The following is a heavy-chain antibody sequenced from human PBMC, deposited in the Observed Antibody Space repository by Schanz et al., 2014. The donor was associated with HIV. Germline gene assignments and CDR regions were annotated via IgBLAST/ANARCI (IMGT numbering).Heavy chain of an antibody. Sequence: QVQLVQSGAAVKKPGSSVKVSCKASGGLFSYPAINWVRQAPGQGLEWMGGIIPIFATPNYAQKFQGRVTITADESTSTAYMELSSLRSDDTAMYYCARGLKDSSSSEAFHIWGQGTMVTVSS. V-gene: IGHV1-69*12. D-gene: IGHD6-6*01. CDR1: GGLFSYPA. J-gene: IGHJ3*02. CDR2: IIPIFATP. CDR3: ARGLKDSSSSEAFHI.